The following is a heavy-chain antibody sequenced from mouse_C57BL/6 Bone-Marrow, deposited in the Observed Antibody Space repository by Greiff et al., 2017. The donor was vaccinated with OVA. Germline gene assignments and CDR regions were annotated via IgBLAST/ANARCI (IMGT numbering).Heavy chain of an antibody. V-gene: IGHV5-6*02. Sequence: EVNVVESGGDLVKPGGSLKLSCAASGFTFSSYGMSWVRQTPDKRLEWVATISSGGSYTYYPDSVKGRFTISRDNAKNTLYLQMSSLKSEDTAMYYCARRAYYGFAYWGQGTLVTVSA. D-gene: IGHD2-10*01. CDR1: GFTFSSYG. CDR3: ARRAYYGFAY. CDR2: ISSGGSYT. J-gene: IGHJ3*01.